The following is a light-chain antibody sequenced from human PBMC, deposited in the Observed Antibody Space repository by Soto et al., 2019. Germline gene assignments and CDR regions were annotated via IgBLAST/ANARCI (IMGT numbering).Light chain of an antibody. Sequence: DIQMAQSPSTLSASVGDRITITCRASEKISSWLAWYQQKPGRAPKLLIYRASKLESGVPSRFSGSGSGTEFTLTISSLQPDDFATYYCQHYNSYSEAFGQGTKVDI. V-gene: IGKV1-5*03. CDR1: EKISSW. CDR3: QHYNSYSEA. CDR2: RAS. J-gene: IGKJ1*01.